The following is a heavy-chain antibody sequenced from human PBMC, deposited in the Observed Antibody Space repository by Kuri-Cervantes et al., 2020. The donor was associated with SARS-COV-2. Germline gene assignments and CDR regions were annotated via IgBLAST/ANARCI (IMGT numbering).Heavy chain of an antibody. J-gene: IGHJ4*02. CDR3: AKDRGAYCSSTSCYSFDY. CDR1: GFTFSGHW. D-gene: IGHD2-2*01. Sequence: GESLKISCAASGFTFSGHWIHWVRQAPGKGLVWVSRINPDGSYTNNADSVKGRFTISRDNSKNTLYLQMNSLRAEDTAVYYCAKDRGAYCSSTSCYSFDYWGQGTLVTVSS. CDR2: INPDGSYT. V-gene: IGHV3-74*01.